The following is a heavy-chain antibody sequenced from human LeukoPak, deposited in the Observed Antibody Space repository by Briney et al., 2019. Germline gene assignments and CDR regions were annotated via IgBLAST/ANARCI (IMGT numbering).Heavy chain of an antibody. CDR1: GYTFTSYG. CDR3: ARTDLDIVVVPAAFFDY. CDR2: ISAYNGNT. Sequence: ASVKVSCKASGYTFTSYGISWVRQAPGQGLEWMGWISAYNGNTNYAQKLQGRVTMTTDTSTSTAYMELRGLRSDDTAVYYCARTDLDIVVVPAAFFDYWGQGTLVTVSS. J-gene: IGHJ4*02. V-gene: IGHV1-18*01. D-gene: IGHD2-2*03.